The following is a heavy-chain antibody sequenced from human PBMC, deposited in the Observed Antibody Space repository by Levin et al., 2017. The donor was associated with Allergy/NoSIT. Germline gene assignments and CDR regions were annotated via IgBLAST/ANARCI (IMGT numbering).Heavy chain of an antibody. V-gene: IGHV1-18*04. CDR3: ARDICSGGSCYVDY. CDR2: VSANNGDT. CDR1: GYTFINYG. J-gene: IGHJ4*02. D-gene: IGHD2-15*01. Sequence: ASVKVSCKASGYTFINYGVTWVRQAPGQGFEWMGWVSANNGDTNYAQKFQGRVTMTTDTSTSTAYMELRSLRSDDTAVYYCARDICSGGSCYVDYWGQGTLVTVSS.